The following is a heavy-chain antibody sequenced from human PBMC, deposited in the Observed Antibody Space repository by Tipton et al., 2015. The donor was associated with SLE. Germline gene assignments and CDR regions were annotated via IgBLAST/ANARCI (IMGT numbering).Heavy chain of an antibody. CDR3: ARVGHSTPDY. D-gene: IGHD2-2*01. CDR2: INHSGST. Sequence: TLSLTCAVYGGSFSGYYWSWIRQPPGEGLEWIGEINHSGSTNYNPSLKSRVTISVDTSKNQFSLKLSSVTAADTAVYYCARVGHSTPDYWGQGTLITVSS. J-gene: IGHJ4*02. V-gene: IGHV4-34*01. CDR1: GGSFSGYY.